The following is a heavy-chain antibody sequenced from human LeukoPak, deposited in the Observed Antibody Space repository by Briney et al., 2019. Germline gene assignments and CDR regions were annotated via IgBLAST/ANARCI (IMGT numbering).Heavy chain of an antibody. CDR3: AKESDGENFDY. D-gene: IGHD3-10*01. CDR2: FSGSGCNT. Sequence: GGSLTLSFAGSGFTFSSYAMSWLRQAPGKGLERVATFSGSGCNTYYADSVKGRFTISRDNSKNTLYLQMNSLRAEDTAVYYCAKESDGENFDYWGQGTLVTVSS. V-gene: IGHV3-23*01. J-gene: IGHJ4*02. CDR1: GFTFSSYA.